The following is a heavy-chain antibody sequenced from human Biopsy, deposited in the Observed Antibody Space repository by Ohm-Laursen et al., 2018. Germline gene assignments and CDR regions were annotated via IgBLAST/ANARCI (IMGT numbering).Heavy chain of an antibody. J-gene: IGHJ6*02. CDR2: IFYDGSNT. Sequence: SLRLSCTASGFTFNNYGMQRVRQAPGKGLEWVAFIFYDGSNTYYADSVKGRFTISRDNSRDTLYLQMSSLRVEDTAVYFCAKDKGTFNFYYYGMDVWGQGTTVTVSS. CDR3: AKDKGTFNFYYYGMDV. D-gene: IGHD2/OR15-2a*01. V-gene: IGHV3-30*18. CDR1: GFTFNNYG.